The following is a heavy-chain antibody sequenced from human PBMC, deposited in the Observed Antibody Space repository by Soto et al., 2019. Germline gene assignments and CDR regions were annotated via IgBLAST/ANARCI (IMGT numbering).Heavy chain of an antibody. D-gene: IGHD2-8*01. CDR2: IYYSGST. V-gene: IGHV4-31*03. Sequence: SETLSLTCTVSGGSISRGGYYWSWIRQHPGKGLEWIGYIYYSGSTYYNPSLKSRVTISVDTSKNQFSLKLGSVTAADTAVYYCARGVAPMVYAIRGAWFDPWGQGTLVTVSS. J-gene: IGHJ5*02. CDR1: GGSISRGGYY. CDR3: ARGVAPMVYAIRGAWFDP.